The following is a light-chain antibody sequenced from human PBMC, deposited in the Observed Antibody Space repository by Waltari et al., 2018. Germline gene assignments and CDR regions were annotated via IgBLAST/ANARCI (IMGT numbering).Light chain of an antibody. V-gene: IGLV3-21*02. CDR1: NIGRKS. J-gene: IGLJ1*01. CDR2: DDS. Sequence: SYVLTQSPSVSVAPGQTARITCGGDNIGRKSVHWYQQKPGQAPVLVVYDDSDRPSGIPERFSGAKSGSTATLTISRVEAGDEADYFCQMWDSSSGHPYVFGSGTKVTVL. CDR3: QMWDSSSGHPYV.